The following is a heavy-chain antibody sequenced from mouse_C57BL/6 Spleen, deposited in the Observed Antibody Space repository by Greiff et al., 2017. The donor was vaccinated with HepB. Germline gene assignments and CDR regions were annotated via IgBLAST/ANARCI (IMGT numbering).Heavy chain of an antibody. CDR2: IYPGDGDT. CDR1: GYAFSSSW. CDR3: ARDGYGSMARDTGYFDV. D-gene: IGHD2-10*02. Sequence: QVQLQQSGPELVKPGASVKISCKASGYAFSSSWMNWVKQRPGKGLEWIGRIYPGDGDTNYNGKFKGKATLTADKSSSTAYMQLSSLTSEDSAVYFCARDGYGSMARDTGYFDVWGTGTTVTVSS. V-gene: IGHV1-82*01. J-gene: IGHJ1*03.